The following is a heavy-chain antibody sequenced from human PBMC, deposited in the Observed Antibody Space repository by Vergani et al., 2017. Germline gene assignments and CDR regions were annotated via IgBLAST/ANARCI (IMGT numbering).Heavy chain of an antibody. CDR1: GGSISSYY. Sequence: QVQLQESGPGLVKPSETLSLTCTVSGGSISSYYWSWIRQPPGKGLEWIGYIYYSGSTNYNPSLKSRVTISVDTSKNQFSLKLSSVTAADTAVYYCARVLAGCCSGGSCYSGNWFDPWGQGTLVTVSS. J-gene: IGHJ5*02. CDR3: ARVLAGCCSGGSCYSGNWFDP. D-gene: IGHD2-15*01. V-gene: IGHV4-59*01. CDR2: IYYSGST.